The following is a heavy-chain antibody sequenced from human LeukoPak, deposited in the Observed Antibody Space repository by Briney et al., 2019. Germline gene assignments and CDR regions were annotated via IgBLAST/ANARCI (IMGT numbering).Heavy chain of an antibody. CDR3: ARVGSGYDFFDY. CDR1: GGSINDFY. Sequence: PSETLSLTCTVSGGSINDFYWSWIRQPPGKGLEWIGYIYSSGGANYNPSLESRVTMSVDAPNSEFSLKLSSVTAADTAVYYRARVGSGYDFFDYWGQGTLVTVSS. J-gene: IGHJ4*02. D-gene: IGHD3/OR15-3a*01. CDR2: IYSSGGA. V-gene: IGHV4-59*01.